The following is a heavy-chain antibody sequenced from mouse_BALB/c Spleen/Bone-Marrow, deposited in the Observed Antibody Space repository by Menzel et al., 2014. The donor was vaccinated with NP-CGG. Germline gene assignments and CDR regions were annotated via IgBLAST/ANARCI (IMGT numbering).Heavy chain of an antibody. D-gene: IGHD2-2*01. V-gene: IGHV5-17*02. J-gene: IGHJ2*01. CDR3: ARSSYGYDRQAYFFDY. CDR1: GFTFSSFG. CDR2: ISSGSSTI. Sequence: EVQLVESGGGLVQPGGSRKLSCAASGFTFSSFGMHWVRQAPEKGLEWVAYISSGSSTIYYADTVKGRFTISRDNPKNTLFLQMTSLRSEDTAMYYCARSSYGYDRQAYFFDYWGQGTTLTVSS.